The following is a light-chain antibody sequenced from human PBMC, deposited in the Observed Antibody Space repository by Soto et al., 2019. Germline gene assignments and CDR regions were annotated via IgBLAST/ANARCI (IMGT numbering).Light chain of an antibody. J-gene: IGLJ3*02. V-gene: IGLV2-8*01. CDR2: EVT. CDR1: SSDVGGYDY. Sequence: QSALTQPPSASGSPGRSVTISCTGTSSDVGGYDYVSWFQQHPGKAPKLIIYEVTKRPSGVPDRFSASKSGNTASLTVSGLQAEDEADYYCSSFVAGNNYWVFGGGTKLTAL. CDR3: SSFVAGNNYWV.